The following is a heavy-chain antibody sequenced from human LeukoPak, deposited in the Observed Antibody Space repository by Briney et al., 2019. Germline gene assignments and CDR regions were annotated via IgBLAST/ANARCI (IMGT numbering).Heavy chain of an antibody. V-gene: IGHV1-69*05. CDR3: ARARGRLRSWFDP. D-gene: IGHD4-17*01. CDR2: IIPIFGTA. CDR1: GYTFTSYG. Sequence: SVKVSCKASGYTFTSYGISWVRQAPGQGLEWMGGIIPIFGTANYAQKFQGRVTITTDESTSTAYMELSSLRSEDTAVYYCARARGRLRSWFDPWGQGTLVTVSS. J-gene: IGHJ5*02.